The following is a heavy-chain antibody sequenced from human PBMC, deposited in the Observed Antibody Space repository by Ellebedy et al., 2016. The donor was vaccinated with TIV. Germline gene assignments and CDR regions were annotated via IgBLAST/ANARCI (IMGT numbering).Heavy chain of an antibody. Sequence: PGGSLRLSCAASGFTFSDFYMGWIRQAPGEGLEWVSYMSGSAATIYYADSVKGRFTISRDNAENSLYLQMKSLKSEDTALYYCTRSDCSVPRCYGNFDFWGQGALVTVSS. D-gene: IGHD2-2*01. CDR2: MSGSAATI. CDR3: TRSDCSVPRCYGNFDF. J-gene: IGHJ4*02. CDR1: GFTFSDFY. V-gene: IGHV3-11*01.